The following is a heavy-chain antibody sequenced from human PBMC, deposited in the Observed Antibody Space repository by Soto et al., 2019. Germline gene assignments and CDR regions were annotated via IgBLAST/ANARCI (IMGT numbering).Heavy chain of an antibody. CDR3: ARLMYSSGWYAFDI. Sequence: TSETLSLTCTVAGGSISSYYWSWIRQPPGEGLEWIGYIYYSGSTNYNPSLKSRVTISVDTSKNQFSLKLSSVTAADTAVYYCARLMYSSGWYAFDIWGQGTMVTVSS. CDR1: GGSISSYY. J-gene: IGHJ3*02. V-gene: IGHV4-59*01. D-gene: IGHD6-19*01. CDR2: IYYSGST.